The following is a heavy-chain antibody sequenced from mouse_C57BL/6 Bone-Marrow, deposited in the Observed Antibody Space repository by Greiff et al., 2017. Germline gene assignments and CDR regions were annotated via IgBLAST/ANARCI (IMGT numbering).Heavy chain of an antibody. V-gene: IGHV1-64*01. CDR1: GYTFTSYW. D-gene: IGHD2-3*01. CDR3: ALYDGYSY. Sequence: QVQLQQPGAELVKPGASVKLSCKASGYTFTSYWMHWVKQRPGQGLEWIGMIHPNSGSTNYNEKFKSKATLTVDKSSSTADMQLSSLTSDYSAVYYCALYDGYSYWGQGTTLTVSS. CDR2: IHPNSGST. J-gene: IGHJ2*01.